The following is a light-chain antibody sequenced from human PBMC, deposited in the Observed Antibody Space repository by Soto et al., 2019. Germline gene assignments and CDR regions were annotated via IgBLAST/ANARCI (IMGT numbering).Light chain of an antibody. Sequence: DIQITQSQSSLPESVGDRVTITCRASQGISNYLAWYQPKPGKVPKLLIYAATTLQSGVPSRFSGSGSGTDFTLPMRSQQPDGVATYYCQKYNSAPQKFGQGTKVEIK. V-gene: IGKV1-27*01. CDR2: AAT. CDR3: QKYNSAPQK. CDR1: QGISNY. J-gene: IGKJ1*01.